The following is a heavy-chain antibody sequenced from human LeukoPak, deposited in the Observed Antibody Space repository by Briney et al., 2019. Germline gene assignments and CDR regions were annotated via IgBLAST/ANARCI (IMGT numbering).Heavy chain of an antibody. CDR1: GFTFSSYS. J-gene: IGHJ5*02. CDR2: ISSSSSYI. Sequence: AGGSLRLSCAASGFTFSSYSMNWVRQAPGKGLEWVSSISSSSSYIYYADSVKGRFTISRDNAKNSLYLQMNSLRAEDTAVNYCAREGCSGGSCYSTDPWGQGTLVTVSS. CDR3: AREGCSGGSCYSTDP. V-gene: IGHV3-21*01. D-gene: IGHD2-15*01.